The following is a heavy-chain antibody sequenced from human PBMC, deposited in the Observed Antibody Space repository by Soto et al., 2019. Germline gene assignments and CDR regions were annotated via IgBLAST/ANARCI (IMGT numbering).Heavy chain of an antibody. V-gene: IGHV3-23*01. Sequence: LRLSCAASGFTFSSYAMSWVRQAPGKGLEWVSAISGSGGSTYYADSVKGRFTISRDNSKNTLYLQMNSLRAEDTAVYYCAKDRLIAYDSSGYFDYWGQGTLVTVSS. CDR2: ISGSGGST. J-gene: IGHJ4*02. CDR3: AKDRLIAYDSSGYFDY. D-gene: IGHD3-22*01. CDR1: GFTFSSYA.